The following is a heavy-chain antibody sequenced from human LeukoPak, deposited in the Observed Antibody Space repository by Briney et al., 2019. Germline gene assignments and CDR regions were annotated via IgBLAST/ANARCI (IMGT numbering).Heavy chain of an antibody. Sequence: GESLQISCKGSGYSFSNHWIGWVRPLPGRGLEWMGIIYPGDSDTRYSPSFQGQVTISADKSISTAYLQWSSLKASDTAMYYCARLASTHRYCSSTSCYPAGYFQHWGQGTLVTVSS. CDR3: ARLASTHRYCSSTSCYPAGYFQH. V-gene: IGHV5-51*01. D-gene: IGHD2-2*01. CDR1: GYSFSNHW. J-gene: IGHJ1*01. CDR2: IYPGDSDT.